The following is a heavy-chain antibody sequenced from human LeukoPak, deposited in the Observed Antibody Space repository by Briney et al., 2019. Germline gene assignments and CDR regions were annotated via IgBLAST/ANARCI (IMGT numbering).Heavy chain of an antibody. J-gene: IGHJ4*02. CDR3: AREGYYYGSGTHYFDY. V-gene: IGHV4-61*01. Sequence: SETLSLTCTVSGGSVSSDIYYWSWIRQPPGKGLEWIGYIYYSGSTNYNPSLKSRVTISVDTSKNQFSLKLSSVTAADTAVYYCAREGYYYGSGTHYFDYWGQGTLVTVSS. CDR1: GGSVSSDIYY. D-gene: IGHD3-10*01. CDR2: IYYSGST.